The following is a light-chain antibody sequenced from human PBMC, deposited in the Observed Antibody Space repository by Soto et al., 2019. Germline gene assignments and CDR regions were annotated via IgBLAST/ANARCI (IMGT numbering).Light chain of an antibody. Sequence: EILMTQSPATLSVSPGERATLSCRASQNVNSNLAWYQQKPGQAPRLLIYVASTRATGIPARFSGSGSGTEFTLTISSLQSEDSAVYYCQQYNNWPSWTFGHGTKVEIK. V-gene: IGKV3-15*01. J-gene: IGKJ1*01. CDR3: QQYNNWPSWT. CDR1: QNVNSN. CDR2: VAS.